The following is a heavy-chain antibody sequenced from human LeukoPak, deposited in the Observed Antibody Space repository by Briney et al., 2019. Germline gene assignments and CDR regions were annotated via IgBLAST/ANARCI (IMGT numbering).Heavy chain of an antibody. J-gene: IGHJ4*02. CDR2: ISSSGSTI. CDR3: ARDPPDYDILTGYSGVDY. CDR1: GFTFRSYS. Sequence: PGGSLRLSCVASGFTFRSYSMNWVRQAPGKGLEWVSYISSSGSTIYYADSVKGRFTISRDNAKNSLYLQMNSLRAEDTAVYYCARDPPDYDILTGYSGVDYWGQGTLVTVSS. V-gene: IGHV3-48*04. D-gene: IGHD3-9*01.